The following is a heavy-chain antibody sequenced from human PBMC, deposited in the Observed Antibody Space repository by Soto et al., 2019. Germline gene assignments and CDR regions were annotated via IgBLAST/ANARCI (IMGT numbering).Heavy chain of an antibody. Sequence: SVKVSCKASGGTFSSYTISWVRQAPGQGLEWMGRIIPILGIANYAQKFQGRVTITADKSTSTAYMELSSLRSEDTAVYYCARHGTGQFRRGYSGYDTRYDAFDIWGQGTMVTVSS. D-gene: IGHD5-12*01. CDR1: GGTFSSYT. J-gene: IGHJ3*02. V-gene: IGHV1-69*02. CDR2: IIPILGIA. CDR3: ARHGTGQFRRGYSGYDTRYDAFDI.